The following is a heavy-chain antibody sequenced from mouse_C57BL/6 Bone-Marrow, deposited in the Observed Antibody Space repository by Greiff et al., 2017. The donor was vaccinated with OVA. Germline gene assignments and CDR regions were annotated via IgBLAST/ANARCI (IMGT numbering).Heavy chain of an antibody. J-gene: IGHJ4*01. CDR3: AIYYYGSSPYYYAMDY. CDR1: GYTFTSYW. Sequence: VQLQQPGAELVRPGTSVKLSCKASGYTFTSYWMHWVKQRPGQGLAWIGVIDPSDSYTNSNQKFKGKATLTVDTSSSTAYMQLSSLTSEDSAVYYCAIYYYGSSPYYYAMDYWGQGTSVTVSS. D-gene: IGHD1-1*01. CDR2: IDPSDSYT. V-gene: IGHV1-59*01.